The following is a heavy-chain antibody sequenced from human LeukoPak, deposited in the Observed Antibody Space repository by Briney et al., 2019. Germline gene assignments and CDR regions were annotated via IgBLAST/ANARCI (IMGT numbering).Heavy chain of an antibody. CDR2: ISGSGGST. Sequence: GGSLRLSCAASGFTFSSYAMSWVRQAPGKGLEWVSAISGSGGSTYYADSVKGRFTISRDNSKNTLYLQMNSLRAEDTAVYYCAKEADLYDYVWGSYRPTYYFDYWGQGTLVTVSS. V-gene: IGHV3-23*01. D-gene: IGHD3-16*02. CDR3: AKEADLYDYVWGSYRPTYYFDY. J-gene: IGHJ4*02. CDR1: GFTFSSYA.